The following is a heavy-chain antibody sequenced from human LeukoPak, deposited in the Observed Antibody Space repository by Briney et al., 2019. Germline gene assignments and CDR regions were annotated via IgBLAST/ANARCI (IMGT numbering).Heavy chain of an antibody. CDR2: IYYSGST. D-gene: IGHD6-19*01. V-gene: IGHV4-39*01. J-gene: IGHJ4*02. Sequence: SETLSLTCTVSGGSISSSSYYWGWIRQPPGKGLEWIGSIYYSGSTYYNPSLKSRVTISVDTSKNQFSLKLSSVTAADTAVYYCARSSGWYPLGYWGQGTLVTVSS. CDR1: GGSISSSSYY. CDR3: ARSSGWYPLGY.